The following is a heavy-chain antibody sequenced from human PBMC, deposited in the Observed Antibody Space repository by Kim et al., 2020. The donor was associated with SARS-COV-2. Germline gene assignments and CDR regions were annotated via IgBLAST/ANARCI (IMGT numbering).Heavy chain of an antibody. Sequence: AVSVKSRISIHPDTSKNQISLQLYSVSPEDTAVYYCARDIPDSDTGFVYWGQGTLVTVSS. CDR3: ARDIPDSDTGFVY. J-gene: IGHJ4*02. D-gene: IGHD2-2*02. V-gene: IGHV6-1*01.